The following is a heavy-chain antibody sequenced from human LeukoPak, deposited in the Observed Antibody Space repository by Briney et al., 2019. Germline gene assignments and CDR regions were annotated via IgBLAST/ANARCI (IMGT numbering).Heavy chain of an antibody. Sequence: PGGSLRLSCAASGFTFSSYGMHWVRQAPGKGLEWVAFIRYDGSNKYYADSVKGRFTISRDNSKNTVYLQVNSLRAEDTAIYYCARDWYFYFDYWGQGTLVTVSS. CDR1: GFTFSSYG. J-gene: IGHJ4*02. V-gene: IGHV3-30*02. CDR2: IRYDGSNK. D-gene: IGHD6-13*01. CDR3: ARDWYFYFDY.